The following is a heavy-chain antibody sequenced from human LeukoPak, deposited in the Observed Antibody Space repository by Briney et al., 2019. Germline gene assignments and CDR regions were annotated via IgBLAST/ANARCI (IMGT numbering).Heavy chain of an antibody. J-gene: IGHJ4*02. CDR2: IHYSGSP. CDR1: GGXIRSSSSY. D-gene: IGHD2-2*01. CDR3: ARPAGYCSTASCYEYFDY. V-gene: IGHV4-39*01. Sequence: PSETLSLTCTVSGGXIRSSSSYWGWIRQPPGKGLEWIGSIHYSGSPNYNPSLKSRVTISVDTSKGQFSLKLTSVTAADTAVYYCARPAGYCSTASCYEYFDYWGQGTLVTVSS.